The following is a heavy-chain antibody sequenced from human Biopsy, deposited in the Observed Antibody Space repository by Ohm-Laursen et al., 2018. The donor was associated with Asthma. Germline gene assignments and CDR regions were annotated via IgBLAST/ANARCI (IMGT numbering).Heavy chain of an antibody. CDR1: GGTISSGGHY. Sequence: TLSPTWTVSGGTISSGGHYWNWIRQEPGKGLEWIGNIYDSGRTYYKSSLKSRITISVDSSKNQLSLTLTSVTAADTAIYYCARGVDYGGNHVDSWGQGTLVTVSS. J-gene: IGHJ4*02. V-gene: IGHV4-31*02. CDR3: ARGVDYGGNHVDS. D-gene: IGHD4-23*01. CDR2: IYDSGRT.